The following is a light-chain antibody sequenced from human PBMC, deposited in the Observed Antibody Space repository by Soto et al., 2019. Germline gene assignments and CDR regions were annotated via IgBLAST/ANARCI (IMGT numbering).Light chain of an antibody. CDR3: CSYAGSYTLV. CDR1: SSDIGGYNF. CDR2: DVG. J-gene: IGLJ2*01. Sequence: QSALTQPRSVSGSPGPSVTISCTGTSSDIGGYNFVSWYQQHPGKAPKVMIYDVGKRPSGVPDRFSGSKSGNTASLTISGLQADDEGDYYCCSYAGSYTLVFGGGTKLTVL. V-gene: IGLV2-11*01.